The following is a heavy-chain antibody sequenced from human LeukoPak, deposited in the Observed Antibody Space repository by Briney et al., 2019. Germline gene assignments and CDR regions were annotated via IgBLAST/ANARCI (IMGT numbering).Heavy chain of an antibody. J-gene: IGHJ5*02. CDR1: GFTFSSYG. CDR3: ASLDTAKQPLANH. Sequence: GGSLRLSCAVSGFTFSSYGIHWVRQAPGKGLEWVTFISHDGTKNYYADSVKGRFTVSRDNSKNTLYLQMNTLRVEDTAMYYCASLDTAKQPLANHWGQGTLVTVSS. D-gene: IGHD5-18*01. V-gene: IGHV3-30*03. CDR2: ISHDGTKN.